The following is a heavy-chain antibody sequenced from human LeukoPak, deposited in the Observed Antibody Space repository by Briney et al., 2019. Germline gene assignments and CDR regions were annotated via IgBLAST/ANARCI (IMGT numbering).Heavy chain of an antibody. CDR3: ARESEVYYYDSSCILGDY. D-gene: IGHD3-22*01. V-gene: IGHV1-18*01. J-gene: IGHJ4*02. Sequence: ASVKVSCKASGYTFTSYGISWVRQAPGQGLEWMGWISAYNGNTNYAQKLQGRVTMTTDTSTSTAYMELRSLRSDDTAVYYCARESEVYYYDSSCILGDYWGQGTLVTVSS. CDR2: ISAYNGNT. CDR1: GYTFTSYG.